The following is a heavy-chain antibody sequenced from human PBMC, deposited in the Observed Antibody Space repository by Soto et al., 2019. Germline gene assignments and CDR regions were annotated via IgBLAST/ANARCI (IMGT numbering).Heavy chain of an antibody. Sequence: EVQLVESGGGLVQPGGSLRLSCAASGFSFSTYDMNWVRQAPGKGLEWVSYISSGGQTIKSTDSVKGRFTISRDNAKNSLYLQMSGLRDEDTAVYYCARDPQRGYSGMDVWGKGTTVTVSS. CDR3: ARDPQRGYSGMDV. J-gene: IGHJ6*04. CDR2: ISSGGQTI. D-gene: IGHD2-2*01. CDR1: GFSFSTYD. V-gene: IGHV3-48*02.